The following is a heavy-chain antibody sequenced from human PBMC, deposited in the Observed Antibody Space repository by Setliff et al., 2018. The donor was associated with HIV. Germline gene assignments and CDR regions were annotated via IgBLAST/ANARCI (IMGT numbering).Heavy chain of an antibody. CDR3: ARGRNYDSSGYGDYYYYMDV. D-gene: IGHD3-22*01. CDR1: GGTFSSYP. CDR2: IIPIFGTT. J-gene: IGHJ6*03. V-gene: IGHV1-69*13. Sequence: SVKVSCKASGGTFSSYPISWVRQAPGQGLEWMGGIIPIFGTTHYAQKFQGRVTVTADESTSTDYMQLSSLRSDDTAVYYCARGRNYDSSGYGDYYYYMDVWGKGTTVTVSS.